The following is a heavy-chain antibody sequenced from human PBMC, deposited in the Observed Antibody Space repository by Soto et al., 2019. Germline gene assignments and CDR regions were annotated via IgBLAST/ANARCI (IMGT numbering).Heavy chain of an antibody. Sequence: EVQLVESGGGLVQPGRSLRLSCAASGFTFDDYAMHWVRQAPGKGLEWVSGISWNSGSIGYADSVKGRFTISRDNAKNSLYLQMNSLRAEDTDLYYCAKAPTSDYYYSMDVWGKGTTVTVSS. CDR2: ISWNSGSI. CDR1: GFTFDDYA. D-gene: IGHD6-6*01. V-gene: IGHV3-9*01. J-gene: IGHJ6*03. CDR3: AKAPTSDYYYSMDV.